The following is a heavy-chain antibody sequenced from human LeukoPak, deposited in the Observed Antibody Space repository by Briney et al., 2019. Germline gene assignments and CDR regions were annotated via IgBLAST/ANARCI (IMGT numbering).Heavy chain of an antibody. CDR3: ARVGPGDFWSGERNFDY. J-gene: IGHJ4*02. D-gene: IGHD3-3*01. CDR1: GGSISSYY. V-gene: IGHV4-59*01. Sequence: SETLSLTCTVSGGSISSYYWSWIRQPPGKGLEWIGYIYYSGSTNYNPSLKSRVTISVDTSKNQFSLKLSSVTAADTAVYYCARVGPGDFWSGERNFDYWGQGTLVTVSS. CDR2: IYYSGST.